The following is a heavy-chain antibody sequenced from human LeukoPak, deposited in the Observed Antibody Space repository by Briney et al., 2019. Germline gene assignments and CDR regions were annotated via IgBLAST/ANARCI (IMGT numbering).Heavy chain of an antibody. CDR1: GFTFSNYA. J-gene: IGHJ4*02. V-gene: IGHV3-23*01. Sequence: GGSLRPSCAASGFTFSNYAMGWVRQAPGKGLEWVSLISGSGGGTYFADSVKGRFTISRDNSKNTLYLQMDGLRVEDTAIYYCAPDLRGSAWSLDDWGQGTLVIVSS. CDR2: ISGSGGGT. D-gene: IGHD6-13*01. CDR3: APDLRGSAWSLDD.